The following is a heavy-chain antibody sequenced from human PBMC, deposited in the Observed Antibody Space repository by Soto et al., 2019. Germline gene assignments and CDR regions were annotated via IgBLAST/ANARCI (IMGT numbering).Heavy chain of an antibody. V-gene: IGHV4-31*03. CDR3: VKYYYDSSGLNWFDP. Sequence: PSETLSLTCTVSGGSISSGGYYWSWIRQHPGKGLEWIGYMYHSGNTYYNPSLRGRLTMSLDTSKNQFSLKLTSVTAADTAVYYCVKYYYDSSGLNWFDPWGPGTLVTVSS. CDR2: MYHSGNT. J-gene: IGHJ5*02. CDR1: GGSISSGGYY. D-gene: IGHD3-22*01.